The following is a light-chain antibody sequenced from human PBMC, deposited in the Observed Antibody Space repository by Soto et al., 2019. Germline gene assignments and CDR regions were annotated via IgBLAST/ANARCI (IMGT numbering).Light chain of an antibody. Sequence: QSVLTQPPSASGTPGQRVTISCSGSSSNIGSKTVNWYQQLPGTAPKVLIYSNNQRPSGVPDRFSDSKSGTSASLAISGLQSEDEADYYCAAWDDSLNGWVFGGGTQLTVL. CDR2: SNN. J-gene: IGLJ3*02. CDR3: AAWDDSLNGWV. CDR1: SSNIGSKT. V-gene: IGLV1-44*01.